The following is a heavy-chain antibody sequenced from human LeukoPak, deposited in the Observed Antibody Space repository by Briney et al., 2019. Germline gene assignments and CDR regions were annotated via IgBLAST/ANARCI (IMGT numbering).Heavy chain of an antibody. CDR3: TRGPRPLRYCSGGSCPSYYSGMDV. D-gene: IGHD2-15*01. J-gene: IGHJ6*02. CDR1: GFTFNYYA. Sequence: GGSLRLSCAASGFTFNYYAMHWVRQAPGKGLEWVAVISYDGSNKYYADSVKGRFTISRDNAKNTLYVQMNSLRAEDTAVYSCTRGPRPLRYCSGGSCPSYYSGMDVWGQGTTVTVSS. CDR2: ISYDGSNK. V-gene: IGHV3-30-3*01.